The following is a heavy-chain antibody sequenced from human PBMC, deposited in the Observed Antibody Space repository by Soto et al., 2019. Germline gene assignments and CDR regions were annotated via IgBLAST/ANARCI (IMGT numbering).Heavy chain of an antibody. CDR2: IFYSGST. D-gene: IGHD6-19*01. J-gene: IGHJ5*01. Sequence: PSETLSLTCTVSGDSITSGDYYWSWVRQPPGRGLEWIGYIFYSGSTYYKASLKSRVTISLDMSRNQFSLKLTSVTAADTAVYYCARAEVAVAGSGWFDAWGHGTLVTVS. V-gene: IGHV4-30-4*01. CDR3: ARAEVAVAGSGWFDA. CDR1: GDSITSGDYY.